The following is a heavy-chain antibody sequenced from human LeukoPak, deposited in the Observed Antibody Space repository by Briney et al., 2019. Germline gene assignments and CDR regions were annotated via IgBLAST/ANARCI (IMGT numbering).Heavy chain of an antibody. CDR1: GXYFSSYW. Sequence: GESLQISCKASGXYFSSYWIGWVRQMPGKGLQWMGLNYPGDSDTRYSPSFKGQVTISADKSISTAYLQWSSLKASDTAMYYCARLVATSAPPYYTYGMDVWGQGTTVTVSS. V-gene: IGHV5-51*01. CDR3: ARLVATSAPPYYTYGMDV. J-gene: IGHJ6*02. CDR2: NYPGDSDT. D-gene: IGHD1-26*01.